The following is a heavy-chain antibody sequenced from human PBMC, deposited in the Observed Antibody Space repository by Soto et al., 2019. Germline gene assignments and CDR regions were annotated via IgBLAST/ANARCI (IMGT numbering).Heavy chain of an antibody. CDR2: ISAYNGNT. V-gene: IGHV1-18*01. CDR3: ARSRFLEWLFHDIVGATTGGFDP. Sequence: ASVNVYCKASCYSFTSYVSRWVRQAPGQGLELMVWISAYNGNTNYAQKLQGRVTMTTDTSTSTAYMELRSLRSDDTAVYYCARSRFLEWLFHDIVGATTGGFDPWGQGTLVTVSS. CDR1: CYSFTSYV. J-gene: IGHJ5*02. D-gene: IGHD3-3*01.